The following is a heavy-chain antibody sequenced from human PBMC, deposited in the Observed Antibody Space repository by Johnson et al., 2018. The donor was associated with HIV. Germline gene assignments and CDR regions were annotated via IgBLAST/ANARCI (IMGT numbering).Heavy chain of an antibody. J-gene: IGHJ3*02. D-gene: IGHD2-21*02. CDR1: GFTFDDYG. CDR2: ISYDGSNK. CDR3: ARDHRAYCGGDCYSAAFDI. Sequence: QMLLVESGGGVVRPGGSLRLSCAASGFTFDDYGMSWVRQGSGKGLEWVAVISYDGSNKYYADSVKGRFTISRDNSKNTLYLQMNSLRAEDTAVYYCARDHRAYCGGDCYSAAFDIWGQGTMVTVSS. V-gene: IGHV3-30*03.